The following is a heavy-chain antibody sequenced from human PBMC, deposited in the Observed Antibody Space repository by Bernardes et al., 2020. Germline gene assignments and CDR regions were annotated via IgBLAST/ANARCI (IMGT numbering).Heavy chain of an antibody. CDR3: ARVHTTIYYVGSSDYNDGLDV. D-gene: IGHD3-10*01. Sequence: SETLSLTCIVSGDSIGNYDWSWIRQPPEKGLEWVGYIHYSGDTTYNPALKSRATISRDTSRNQFSLRLSSVTAADPAMYYCARVHTTIYYVGSSDYNDGLDVWGNGTTVTVSS. CDR2: IHYSGDT. J-gene: IGHJ6*04. V-gene: IGHV4-59*01. CDR1: GDSIGNYD.